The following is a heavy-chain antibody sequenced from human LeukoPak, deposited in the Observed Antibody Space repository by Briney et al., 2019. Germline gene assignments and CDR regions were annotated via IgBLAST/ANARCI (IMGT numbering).Heavy chain of an antibody. D-gene: IGHD2-15*01. CDR1: XXXXSSYY. Sequence: SETLSLXXXXSXXXXSSYYWSWIRXPPGKGLEWIGYIYYSGSTNYNPSLKSRVTISVDTSKNQFSLKLSSVTAADTAVYYCASPYCSGGSCYDAFDIWGQGTMVTVSS. V-gene: IGHV4-59*08. J-gene: IGHJ3*02. CDR3: ASPYCSGGSCYDAFDI. CDR2: IYYSGST.